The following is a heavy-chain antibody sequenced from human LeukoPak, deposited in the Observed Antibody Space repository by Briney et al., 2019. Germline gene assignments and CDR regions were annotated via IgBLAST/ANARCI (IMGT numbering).Heavy chain of an antibody. CDR1: GDSINYYY. D-gene: IGHD2-15*01. CDR2: VYYNGSA. V-gene: IGHV4-59*01. J-gene: IGHJ4*02. Sequence: PSETLSLTCTVSGDSINYYYWSWIRQSPGKGLEWIGYVYYNGSAKYNPSLKSRVTISVDMSKNQFSLKVSSVTAADTAIYYCARKGGHFDYWGQGTLATVSS. CDR3: ARKGGHFDY.